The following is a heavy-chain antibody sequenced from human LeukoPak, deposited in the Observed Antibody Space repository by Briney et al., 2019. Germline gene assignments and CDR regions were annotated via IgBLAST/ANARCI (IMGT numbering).Heavy chain of an antibody. V-gene: IGHV1-18*01. CDR3: ARLDSSGYLYYYYYYMDV. J-gene: IGHJ6*03. D-gene: IGHD3-22*01. CDR1: GYTFTSYG. Sequence: ASVKVSCKASGYTFTSYGISWVRQAPGQGLEWMGWISAYNGNTNYAQKLQGRVTMTTDTSTSTAYMELRSLRSDDTAVYYCARLDSSGYLYYYYYYMDVWGKGTTVTVPS. CDR2: ISAYNGNT.